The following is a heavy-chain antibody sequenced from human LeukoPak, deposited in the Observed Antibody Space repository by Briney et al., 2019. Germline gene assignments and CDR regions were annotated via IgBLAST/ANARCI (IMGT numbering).Heavy chain of an antibody. Sequence: PGGSLRLSCAASGFTFSSYSMNWVRQAPGKGLEWVSSISSSSSYIYYADSVKGRFTISRDNAKNSLYLQMSSLRAEDTAVYYCARVGSWVVPAAIIDHDAFDIWGQGTMVTVSS. D-gene: IGHD2-2*01. CDR1: GFTFSSYS. V-gene: IGHV3-21*01. CDR3: ARVGSWVVPAAIIDHDAFDI. CDR2: ISSSSSYI. J-gene: IGHJ3*02.